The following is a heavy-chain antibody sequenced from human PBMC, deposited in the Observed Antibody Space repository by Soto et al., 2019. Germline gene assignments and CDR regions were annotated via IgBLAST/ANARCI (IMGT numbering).Heavy chain of an antibody. D-gene: IGHD3-3*01. V-gene: IGHV3-30*18. CDR3: AKILTNYDFWSGYYINGGTDDY. CDR2: ISYDGSNK. J-gene: IGHJ4*02. CDR1: GFTFSSYG. Sequence: PGGSLRLSCAASGFTFSSYGMHWVRQAPGKGLEWVAVISYDGSNKYYADSVKGRFTISRDNSKNTLYLQMNSLRAEDTAVYYCAKILTNYDFWSGYYINGGTDDYWGQGTLVTVSS.